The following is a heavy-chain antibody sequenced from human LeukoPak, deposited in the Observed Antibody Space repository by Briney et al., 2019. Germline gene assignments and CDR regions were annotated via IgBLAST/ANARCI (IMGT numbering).Heavy chain of an antibody. Sequence: KASETLSLTCTVSGGSISGSSYYWGWIRQPPGKGLEWIGSIYYSGSTYYNPSLKSRVTISVDTSKNQFSLKLSSVTAADTAVYYCARGVDTMVRGVRGDDYWGQGTLVTVSS. J-gene: IGHJ4*02. CDR1: GGSISGSSYY. V-gene: IGHV4-39*01. D-gene: IGHD3-10*01. CDR3: ARGVDTMVRGVRGDDY. CDR2: IYYSGST.